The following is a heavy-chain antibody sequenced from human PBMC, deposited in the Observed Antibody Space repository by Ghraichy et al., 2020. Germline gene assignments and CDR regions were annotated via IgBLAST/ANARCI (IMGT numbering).Heavy chain of an antibody. CDR2: IYYSGST. Sequence: SETLSLTCTVSGDSISNYYWSWIRQPPGKGLEWIGCIYYSGSTKYNPSLQSRVTISVDTSKNQFSLKLSSVTAADTAVYYLARGGTSSAIPGDYYYYGMDVWAQGTTVTVSS. V-gene: IGHV4-59*01. CDR1: GDSISNYY. D-gene: IGHD2-2*01. J-gene: IGHJ6*02. CDR3: ARGGTSSAIPGDYYYYGMDV.